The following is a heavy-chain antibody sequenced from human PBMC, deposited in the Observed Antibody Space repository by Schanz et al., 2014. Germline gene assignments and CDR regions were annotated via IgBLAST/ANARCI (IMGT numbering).Heavy chain of an antibody. CDR3: AKDMHKDYGGKPQAFDI. D-gene: IGHD4-17*01. CDR1: GFTVSDDY. V-gene: IGHV3-53*01. CDR2: IYSRGST. Sequence: EVRLVESGGGLIQPGGSLRLSCAASGFTVSDDYLTWVRQAPGEGLEWVSVIYSRGSTYYADSVQGRFTISRDNSKNTLDLQMNSLRDEDTALYYCAKDMHKDYGGKPQAFDIWGQGTMVTVSS. J-gene: IGHJ3*02.